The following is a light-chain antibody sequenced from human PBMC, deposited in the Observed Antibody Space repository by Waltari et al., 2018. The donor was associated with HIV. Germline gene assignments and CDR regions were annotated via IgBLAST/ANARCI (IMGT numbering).Light chain of an antibody. CDR1: SSNIGAGYD. CDR2: GNS. V-gene: IGLV1-40*01. Sequence: QSVLTQQPSVSGAPGQRVTISCTGGSSNIGAGYDVHWYQQLPGTAPKLLIYGNSNRPSGVPDRFSGSKSGTSASLAITGLQAEDEADYYCQSYDSSLSGVVFGTGTKVTVL. CDR3: QSYDSSLSGVV. J-gene: IGLJ1*01.